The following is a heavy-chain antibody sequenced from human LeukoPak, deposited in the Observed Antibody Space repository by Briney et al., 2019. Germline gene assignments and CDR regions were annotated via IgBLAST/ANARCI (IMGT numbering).Heavy chain of an antibody. J-gene: IGHJ3*02. CDR3: AKDSTYCSGGSCYLPDTFDI. Sequence: GGSLRLSCAASGFPFSRYGMSWVRQAPGKGLEWVSVISGSGGSTYYADSVKGRFTISRDNSKNTLYLQINSLRAEDTAVCYCAKDSTYCSGGSCYLPDTFDIWGLGTMVTVSS. V-gene: IGHV3-23*01. D-gene: IGHD2-15*01. CDR1: GFPFSRYG. CDR2: ISGSGGST.